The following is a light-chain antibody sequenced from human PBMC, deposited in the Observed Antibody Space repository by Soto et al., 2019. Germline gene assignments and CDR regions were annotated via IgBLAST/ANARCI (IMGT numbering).Light chain of an antibody. V-gene: IGLV1-40*01. CDR1: SSNIGAGYD. Sequence: QSVLTQPPSVSGAPGQRVTISCTGSSSNIGAGYDVHWYQQLPGTAPKLLIYGSSNRPSGVPDRFSGSKSGTSASLAITGLQAEDEAHYYCQSNDNSLSANVVFGGGTKLTVL. CDR3: QSNDNSLSANVV. CDR2: GSS. J-gene: IGLJ2*01.